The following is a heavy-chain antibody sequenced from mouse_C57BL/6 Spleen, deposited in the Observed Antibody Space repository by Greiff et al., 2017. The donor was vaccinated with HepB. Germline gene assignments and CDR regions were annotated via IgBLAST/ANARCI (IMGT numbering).Heavy chain of an antibody. CDR1: GYSFTGYY. CDR2: INPSTGGT. Sequence: VHVKQSGPELVKPGASVKISCKASGYSFTGYYMNWVKQSPEKSLEWIGEINPSTGGTTYNQKFKAKATLTVDKSSSTAYMQLKSLTSEDSAVYYCARAPHYYGSSSYAMDYWGQGTSVTVSS. D-gene: IGHD1-1*01. J-gene: IGHJ4*01. V-gene: IGHV1-42*01. CDR3: ARAPHYYGSSSYAMDY.